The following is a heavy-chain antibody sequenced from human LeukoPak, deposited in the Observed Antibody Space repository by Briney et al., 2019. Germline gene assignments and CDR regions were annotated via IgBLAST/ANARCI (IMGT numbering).Heavy chain of an antibody. J-gene: IGHJ3*02. Sequence: PGGSLRLSCAASGFTFSSYGMHWVRQAPGKGLEWVAVISYDGSNKYYADSVKGRFTISRDNSKNTLYLQMNSLRAEDTAVYYCAKSLVVPAAILGAFDIWGQGTMVTVSS. CDR1: GFTFSSYG. CDR2: ISYDGSNK. V-gene: IGHV3-30*18. D-gene: IGHD2-2*02. CDR3: AKSLVVPAAILGAFDI.